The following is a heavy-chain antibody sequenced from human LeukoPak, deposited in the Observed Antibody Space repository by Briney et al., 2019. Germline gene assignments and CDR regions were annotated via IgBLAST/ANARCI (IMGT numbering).Heavy chain of an antibody. J-gene: IGHJ6*02. V-gene: IGHV1-3*01. Sequence: GASVKVSCKASGYTFTSYGISWVRQAPGQGLEWMGWINAGKGNTKYSQKFQGRVTITRDTSASTAYMELSSLRYEDTAVYYCARDTPLLSSGLYGMDVWGQGTTVTVSS. CDR3: ARDTPLLSSGLYGMDV. D-gene: IGHD3-22*01. CDR1: GYTFTSYG. CDR2: INAGKGNT.